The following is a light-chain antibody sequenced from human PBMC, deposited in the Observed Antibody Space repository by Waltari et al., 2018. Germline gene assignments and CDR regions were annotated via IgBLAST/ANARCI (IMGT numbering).Light chain of an antibody. Sequence: QSVLTQPPSASGTPGQRVTISCSGSSTNIGSNTVNWYQQVPGTAPKLLIYSNSQRPSGVPDRFSGSKSGTSASLAISGLQSEDEADYYCATWDGSLNGRVFGGGTKLTVL. CDR1: STNIGSNT. CDR3: ATWDGSLNGRV. V-gene: IGLV1-44*01. CDR2: SNS. J-gene: IGLJ3*02.